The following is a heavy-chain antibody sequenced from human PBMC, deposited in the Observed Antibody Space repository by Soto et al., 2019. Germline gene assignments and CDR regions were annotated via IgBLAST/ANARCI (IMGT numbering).Heavy chain of an antibody. Sequence: SLTLCLTCTVVGGSISSYYWSWIRQPPGKGLEWIGYIYYSGSTNYNPSLKSRVTISVDASKNQFSLKLSSVTAADTAVYYYSRSDGRYWGQGTLDTVSS. J-gene: IGHJ4*02. V-gene: IGHV4-59*01. CDR2: IYYSGST. CDR3: SRSDGRY. CDR1: GGSISSYY.